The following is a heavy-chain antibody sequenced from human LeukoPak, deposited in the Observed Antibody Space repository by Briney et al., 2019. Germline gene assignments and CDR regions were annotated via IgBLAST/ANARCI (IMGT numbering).Heavy chain of an antibody. V-gene: IGHV4-34*01. D-gene: IGHD2-21*01. J-gene: IGHJ4*02. Sequence: GSLRLSCAASGFTFSSYSMNWIRQPPGKGLEWIGEINHSGSTNYNPSLKSRVTISVDTSKNQFSLKLSSVTAADTAVYYCARGMAFVDWGQGTLVTVSS. CDR2: INHSGST. CDR3: ARGMAFVD. CDR1: GFTFSSYS.